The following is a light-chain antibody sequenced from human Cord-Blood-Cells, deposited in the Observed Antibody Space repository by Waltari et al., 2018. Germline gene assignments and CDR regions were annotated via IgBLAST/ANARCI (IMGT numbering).Light chain of an antibody. Sequence: IVRTHTPLSLSITPVQAASVSCKSSQSRLHSDGKTYLCWYLQKPGQPPQLLIYEVSSRASGVPDRFSGSGSGTDFTLTISRVEAEDVAVYYCMQSIQLPITFGQGTRLEIK. J-gene: IGKJ5*01. CDR3: MQSIQLPIT. V-gene: IGKV2D-29*01. CDR1: QSRLHSDGKTY. CDR2: EVS.